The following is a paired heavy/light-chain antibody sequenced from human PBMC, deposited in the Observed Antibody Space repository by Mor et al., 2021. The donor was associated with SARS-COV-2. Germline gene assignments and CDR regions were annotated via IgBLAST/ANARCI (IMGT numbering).Heavy chain of an antibody. V-gene: IGHV3-7*03. CDR3: VRYIRGGLYYFDY. J-gene: IGHJ4*02. Sequence: EVQLVESGGGLVQPGGSLTLSCVASGLTFSSSFMGWVRQAPGKGLEWVANIKEDGTEKYYVDSVKGRFTISRDNGENSLYLQMNSLRAEDTAIYYCVRYIRGGLYYFDYWGQGTLVTVSS. CDR1: GLTFSSSF. CDR2: IKEDGTEK. D-gene: IGHD3-3*02.
Light chain of an antibody. CDR2: TAS. V-gene: IGKV1-9*01. CDR1: QDITRY. CDR3: IQFKSYPLT. Sequence: DIQLTQSPSSLSASVGDRVTITCRASQDITRYLAWYQQKPGKAPKLLIYTASTLQSGVPSRFGGSGSGTEFTLTINSLQPEDFATYYCIQFKSYPLTVGGGTKVEIK. J-gene: IGKJ4*01.